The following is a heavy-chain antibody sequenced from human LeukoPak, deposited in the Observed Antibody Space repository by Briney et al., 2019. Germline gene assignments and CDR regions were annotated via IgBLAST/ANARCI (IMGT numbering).Heavy chain of an antibody. CDR2: IKQDGTEK. J-gene: IGHJ4*02. D-gene: IGHD2/OR15-2a*01. Sequence: GGSLRLSCAASGFTFSDYWISWGRQAPGKGLEWVANIKQDGTEKYYVDSVKGRFTISRDNAKDSLYLQMYSLRAEDTGVYYCATSMTLDYWGQGALVTVSS. V-gene: IGHV3-7*01. CDR1: GFTFSDYW. CDR3: ATSMTLDY.